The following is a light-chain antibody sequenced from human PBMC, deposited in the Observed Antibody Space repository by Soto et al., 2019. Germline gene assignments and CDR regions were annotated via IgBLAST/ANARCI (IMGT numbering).Light chain of an antibody. J-gene: IGKJ4*01. CDR3: QHYGSSPPLT. V-gene: IGKV3-20*01. Sequence: EIVLSHSPGTLSLSPGERATLSCRASQSVSNNYLAWYQQKPGQAPRLLIYGASNRATGIPDRFSGSGSGTDFTLTISRLEPEDFAVYYCQHYGSSPPLTFGGGAKVDIK. CDR2: GAS. CDR1: QSVSNNY.